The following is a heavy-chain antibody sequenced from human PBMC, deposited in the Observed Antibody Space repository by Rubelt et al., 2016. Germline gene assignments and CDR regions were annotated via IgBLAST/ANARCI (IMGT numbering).Heavy chain of an antibody. CDR2: INHSGST. D-gene: IGHD4-17*01. Sequence: QLQLQESGPGLVKPSETLSLTCSVSGGSISSSGYFWGWIRQPPGKGLEWIGEINHSGSTYYNPSLKSRVTIAVDTSKNQFSLKLGSVTAADTAVYYCARGRDGDRMGCWGQGTLVTVSS. V-gene: IGHV4-39*07. CDR1: GGSISSSGYF. J-gene: IGHJ4*02. CDR3: ARGRDGDRMGC.